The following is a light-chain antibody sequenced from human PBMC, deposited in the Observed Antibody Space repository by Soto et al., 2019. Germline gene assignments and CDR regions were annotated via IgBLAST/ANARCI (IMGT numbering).Light chain of an antibody. V-gene: IGLV2-14*01. J-gene: IGLJ1*01. CDR1: SSDIGAYDY. CDR2: DVS. CDR3: GSYTKSGTSV. Sequence: QSVLRQPASVCGSPGQPFTIYCTGTSSDIGAYDYVSWYQQHPGKVPKLMIYDVSNRPSGVSSRFSGSKSANTASLTISGLQADDEADYYCGSYTKSGTSVFGTGTKVTVL.